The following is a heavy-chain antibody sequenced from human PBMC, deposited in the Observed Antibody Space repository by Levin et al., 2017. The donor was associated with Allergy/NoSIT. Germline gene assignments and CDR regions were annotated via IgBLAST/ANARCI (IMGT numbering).Heavy chain of an antibody. CDR2: IYWDDDK. D-gene: IGHD6-6*01. CDR3: APRVRIAPQGEDAFAI. J-gene: IGHJ3*02. V-gene: IGHV2-5*02. CDR1: GFSLSTSGVG. Sequence: ESGPTLVKPTQTLTLTCTFSGFSLSTSGVGVGWIRQPPGKALEWLALIYWDDDKRYSPSLKSRLTIIEDTSKNQVVLTMINMDPVDTGTYYCAPRVRIAPQGEDAFAIWGQGTMVTVSS.